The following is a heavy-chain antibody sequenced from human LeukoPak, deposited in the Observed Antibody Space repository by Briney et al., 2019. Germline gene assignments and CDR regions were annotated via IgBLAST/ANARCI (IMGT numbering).Heavy chain of an antibody. V-gene: IGHV4-59*01. J-gene: IGHJ6*02. D-gene: IGHD1-26*01. CDR2: YSGIT. Sequence: SETLSLTCTVSGGSISSYYWSWIRQPPGKGLEWIGYYSGITNYNPSLKSRVTISVDTSKNQFSLKLSSVTAADTAVYYCARDRARIVGATHYYYYGMDVWGQGTTVTVSS. CDR3: ARDRARIVGATHYYYYGMDV. CDR1: GGSISSYY.